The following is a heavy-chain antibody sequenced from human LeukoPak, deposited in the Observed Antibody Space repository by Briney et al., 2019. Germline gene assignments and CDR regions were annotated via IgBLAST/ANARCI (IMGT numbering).Heavy chain of an antibody. CDR2: MYYSGST. D-gene: IGHD2-15*01. CDR1: GGSIKSYY. CDR3: ARIGAPTPRAFCDY. Sequence: SETLSLTCTVSGGSIKSYYWSWIRQSPENGLEWIAYMYYSGSTNYNPSLKSRVTISVDTSKNQFSLKLSSVTAADTAVYYCARIGAPTPRAFCDYWGQGNMVTVSS. V-gene: IGHV4-59*08. J-gene: IGHJ4*02.